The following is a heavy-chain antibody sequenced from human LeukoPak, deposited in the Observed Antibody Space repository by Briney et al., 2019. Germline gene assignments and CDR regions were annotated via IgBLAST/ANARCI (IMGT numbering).Heavy chain of an antibody. CDR1: GYTFSGNY. CDR3: ARGSGWSRD. V-gene: IGHV1-2*02. Sequence: ASVKVSCKASGYTFSGNYMHWVRQAPGQGLEWMGWINPNSGSTNYAQKFQGRVTMTRNTSISTAYMELSSLRSEDTAVYYCARGSGWSRDWGQGTLVTVSS. J-gene: IGHJ4*02. D-gene: IGHD6-19*01. CDR2: INPNSGST.